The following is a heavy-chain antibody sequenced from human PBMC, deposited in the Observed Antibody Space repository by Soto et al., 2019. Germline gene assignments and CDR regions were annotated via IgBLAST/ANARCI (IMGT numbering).Heavy chain of an antibody. V-gene: IGHV5-10-1*01. CDR1: GYIFASYW. J-gene: IGHJ4*02. D-gene: IGHD1-26*01. CDR3: ARHSGSSLPDDY. Sequence: PGESLKISCQGSGYIFASYWITWVRQMPGKGLEWMGKIDPSDSYTYYSPSFQGHITLSADKSLSTAYLQWSSLKASDTATYYCARHSGSSLPDDYWGQGSLVTVSS. CDR2: IDPSDSYT.